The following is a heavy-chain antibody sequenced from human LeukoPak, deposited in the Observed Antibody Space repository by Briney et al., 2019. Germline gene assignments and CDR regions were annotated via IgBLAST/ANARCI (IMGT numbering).Heavy chain of an antibody. CDR2: IKQDGSEK. CDR3: ARVNEQQLVPDY. Sequence: GGSLRLSCAASGFTVSSNYMNWVRQAPGKGLEWVANIKQDGSEKYYVDSVKGRFTISRDNAKNSLYLQVNSLRAEDTAVYYCARVNEQQLVPDYWGQGTLVTVSS. CDR1: GFTVSSNY. J-gene: IGHJ4*02. D-gene: IGHD6-13*01. V-gene: IGHV3-7*01.